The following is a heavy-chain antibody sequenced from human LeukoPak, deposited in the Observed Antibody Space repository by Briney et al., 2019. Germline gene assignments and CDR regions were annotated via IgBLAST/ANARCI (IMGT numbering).Heavy chain of an antibody. V-gene: IGHV3-66*01. J-gene: IGHJ4*02. D-gene: IGHD2-15*01. CDR2: IYNDDTT. Sequence: GGSLRLSCAPSGFATSGNYMSWVRQAPGKGLEWVSVIYNDDTTYYADSVKGRFTISRDTSKNTLYLQMNGLRAEDTAVYYCVALYDSWGQGTLVTVSS. CDR3: VALYDS. CDR1: GFATSGNY.